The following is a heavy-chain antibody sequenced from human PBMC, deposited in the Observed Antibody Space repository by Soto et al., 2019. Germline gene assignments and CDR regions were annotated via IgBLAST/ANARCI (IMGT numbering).Heavy chain of an antibody. V-gene: IGHV3-74*01. CDR3: ARGVPNCSSSSCYFDF. Sequence: PVGSLRLSCAASGFTFSSHWMNWVRQAPGKGLVWVSRISGDGRTTSHADSVKGRFTTSRDNAKNTLYLQVNSLRVEDTAVYYCARGVPNCSSSSCYFDFWGQGILVTVSS. D-gene: IGHD2-2*01. CDR2: ISGDGRTT. J-gene: IGHJ4*02. CDR1: GFTFSSHW.